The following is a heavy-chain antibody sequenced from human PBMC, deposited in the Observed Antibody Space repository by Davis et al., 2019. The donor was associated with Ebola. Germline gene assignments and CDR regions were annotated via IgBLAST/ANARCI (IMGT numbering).Heavy chain of an antibody. D-gene: IGHD3-16*01. CDR2: ISVYSVNT. J-gene: IGHJ5*02. V-gene: IGHV1-18*01. CDR3: AREERRVMITFGGVISWFDP. CDR1: GYSFSSYG. Sequence: ASVKVSCKASGYSFSSYGISWVRQAPGQGLEWMGWISVYSVNTNYAQKLQGRVTMTTDTSTSTAYMELRSLRSDDTAVYYCAREERRVMITFGGVISWFDPWGQGTLVTVSS.